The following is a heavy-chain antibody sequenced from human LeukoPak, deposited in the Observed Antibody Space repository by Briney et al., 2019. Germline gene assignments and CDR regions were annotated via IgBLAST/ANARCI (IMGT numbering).Heavy chain of an antibody. J-gene: IGHJ4*02. Sequence: PGGSLRLSCAASGFTFSSYAMSWVRQAPGKWLEWVSAISGSGGSTYYADSGKGRFTISRDNSKNSMYLQMNSLRAEDTAVYCWAKDSRLSGGQGTMVTDSS. V-gene: IGHV3-23*01. CDR1: GFTFSSYA. CDR2: ISGSGGST. CDR3: AKDSRLS. D-gene: IGHD6-19*01.